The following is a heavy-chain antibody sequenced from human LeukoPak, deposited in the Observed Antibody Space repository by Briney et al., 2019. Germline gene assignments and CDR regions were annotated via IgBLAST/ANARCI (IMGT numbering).Heavy chain of an antibody. V-gene: IGHV3-74*01. CDR1: GFTFSSYW. Sequence: GGSLRLSCAASGFTFSSYWMHWVRQAPGKGLVWVSRINSDGSITTYADSVRGRFTISRDNAKNSLYLQMNSLRVEDTAVYYCARGGIAARFAYWGQGTLVTVSS. J-gene: IGHJ4*02. CDR2: INSDGSIT. D-gene: IGHD6-6*01. CDR3: ARGGIAARFAY.